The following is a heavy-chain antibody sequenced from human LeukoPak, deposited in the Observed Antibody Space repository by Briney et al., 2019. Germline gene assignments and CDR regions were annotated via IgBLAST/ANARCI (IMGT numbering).Heavy chain of an antibody. D-gene: IGHD3-9*01. V-gene: IGHV4-59*01. Sequence: PSETLSLTCTVSGGSISSYYWSWIRQPPGKGLEWIGYIYYSGNTNYNPSLKSRVPISVDTSKNQFSLKLSSVTSADTAVYYCARGPYDDILTGFPYWGQGALVTVSS. CDR2: IYYSGNT. CDR3: ARGPYDDILTGFPY. CDR1: GGSISSYY. J-gene: IGHJ4*02.